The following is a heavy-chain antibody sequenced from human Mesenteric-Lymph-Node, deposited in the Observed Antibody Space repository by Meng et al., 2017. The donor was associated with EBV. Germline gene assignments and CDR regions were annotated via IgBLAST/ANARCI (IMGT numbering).Heavy chain of an antibody. V-gene: IGHV4-34*01. CDR3: ARVGEADSGDYPNEDS. J-gene: IGHJ4*02. D-gene: IGHD4-17*01. Sequence: GPLQLSGAGLWNPSETLSLACAVYGGSVSTFYWSWIRQPPGTGLEWIGEINHSGTTNYNPSLKSRVTISVDTSKNQFSLRLTSVTAADTAVYYCARVGEADSGDYPNEDSWGQGTLVTVSS. CDR1: GGSVSTFY. CDR2: INHSGTT.